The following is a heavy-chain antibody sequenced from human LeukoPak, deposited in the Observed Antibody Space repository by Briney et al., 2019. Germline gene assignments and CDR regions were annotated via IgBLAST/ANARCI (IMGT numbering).Heavy chain of an antibody. CDR1: GGSISSSSYY. CDR3: ARDNVVRYFDWPAAFDY. D-gene: IGHD3-9*01. J-gene: IGHJ4*02. V-gene: IGHV4-39*07. Sequence: PSETLSLTCTVSGGSISSSSYYWGWIRQPPGKGLEWIGSIYYSGSTYYNPSLKSRVTISVDTSKNQFSLKLSSVTAADTAVYYCARDNVVRYFDWPAAFDYWGQGTLVTVSS. CDR2: IYYSGST.